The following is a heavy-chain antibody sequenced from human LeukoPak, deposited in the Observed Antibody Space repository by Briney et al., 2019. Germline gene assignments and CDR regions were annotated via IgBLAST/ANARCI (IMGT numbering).Heavy chain of an antibody. CDR2: INHSGST. CDR3: ARYPKYSSGWYDY. Sequence: TPSETLSLTCAVYGGSFSGYYWSWIRQPPGKGLEWIGEINHSGSTNYNPSLKSRVTISVDTSKNQFSLKLSSVTAADTAVYYCARYPKYSSGWYDYWGQGTLVTVSS. CDR1: GGSFSGYY. D-gene: IGHD6-19*01. V-gene: IGHV4-34*01. J-gene: IGHJ4*02.